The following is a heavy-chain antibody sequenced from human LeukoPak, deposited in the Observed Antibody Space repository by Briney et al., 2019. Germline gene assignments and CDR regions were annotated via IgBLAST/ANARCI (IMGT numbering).Heavy chain of an antibody. V-gene: IGHV3-23*01. Sequence: GGSLRLSCAVSGITLSNYGMSWVRQAPGKGLEWVAGISGSGGSTNYADSVKGRFTISRDNRKNTLYLQMNSLRVEDTAVYFCAKRGVVIRVILVGFHKEAYYFDSWGQGALVTVSS. CDR3: AKRGVVIRVILVGFHKEAYYFDS. J-gene: IGHJ4*02. CDR2: ISGSGGST. CDR1: GITLSNYG. D-gene: IGHD3-22*01.